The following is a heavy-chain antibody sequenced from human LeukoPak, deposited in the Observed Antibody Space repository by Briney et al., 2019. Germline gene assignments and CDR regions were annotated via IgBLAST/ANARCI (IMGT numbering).Heavy chain of an antibody. CDR3: AKGLTIFGVVTIWAFDI. CDR2: ISVSGDST. J-gene: IGHJ3*02. V-gene: IGHV3-23*01. D-gene: IGHD3-3*01. Sequence: GGSLRLSCAASGFTFSSYAMSWVRQAPGKGLEWVSAISVSGDSTYYVDSVKGRFTISRDNSKNTLYLQMNSLRAEDTALYYCAKGLTIFGVVTIWAFDIWGQGTMVTVSS. CDR1: GFTFSSYA.